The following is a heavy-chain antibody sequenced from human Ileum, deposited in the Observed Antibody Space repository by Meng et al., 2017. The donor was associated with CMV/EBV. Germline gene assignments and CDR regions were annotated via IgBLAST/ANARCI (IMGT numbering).Heavy chain of an antibody. V-gene: IGHV3-30*04. Sequence: AAPGSTVSSWAMNWVRKAPGKSLEWIAVRYQSKRNRSYADSEKGRFNISRDNYKSTLYLQMTSLRLEDTAVYYWAREGEQYYFDYWGKGTLVTVSS. J-gene: IGHJ4*02. CDR2: RYQSKRNR. CDR3: AREGEQYYFDY. D-gene: IGHD1/OR15-1a*01. CDR1: GSTVSSWA.